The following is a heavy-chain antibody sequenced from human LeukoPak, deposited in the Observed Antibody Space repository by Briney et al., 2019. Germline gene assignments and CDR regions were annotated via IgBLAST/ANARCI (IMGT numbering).Heavy chain of an antibody. V-gene: IGHV4-39*07. CDR3: ASSSGSYYPFDY. CDR2: INHSGDT. J-gene: IGHJ4*02. D-gene: IGHD1-26*01. Sequence: SETLSLTCTVSGGSISSGSYYWSWIRQPPGKGLEWIGEINHSGDTNYSPSLESRVAISVDTSKNPFSLKLSSVTAADTAVYYCASSSGSYYPFDYWGQGTLVTVSS. CDR1: GGSISSGSYY.